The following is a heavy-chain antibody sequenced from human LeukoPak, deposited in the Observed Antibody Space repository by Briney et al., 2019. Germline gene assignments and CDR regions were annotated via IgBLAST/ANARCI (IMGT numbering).Heavy chain of an antibody. J-gene: IGHJ4*02. CDR3: ARGGSSSWYSSGSY. V-gene: IGHV1-2*02. Sequence: ASVKVSCKPSGYTFTGYYMHWVRQAPGQGLEWMGWINPNSGGTNYAQKFQGRVTMTRDTSISTAYMELSRLRSDDTAVYYCARGGSSSWYSSGSYWGQGTLVTVSS. CDR1: GYTFTGYY. D-gene: IGHD6-13*01. CDR2: INPNSGGT.